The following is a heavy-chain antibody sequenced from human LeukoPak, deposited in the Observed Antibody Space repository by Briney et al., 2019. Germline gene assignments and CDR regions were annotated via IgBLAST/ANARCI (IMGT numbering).Heavy chain of an antibody. Sequence: PSETLSLTCTVSGDSMTGYCWAWVRQPPGTGLEWIGYICPSGSTNYNPSLKSRVTISVDTSKNQFSLNLSSVTAADTGLYFCARGYGYNLFWGQGTLVTVS. V-gene: IGHV4-59*01. CDR1: GDSMTGYC. D-gene: IGHD5-24*01. J-gene: IGHJ4*02. CDR2: ICPSGST. CDR3: ARGYGYNLF.